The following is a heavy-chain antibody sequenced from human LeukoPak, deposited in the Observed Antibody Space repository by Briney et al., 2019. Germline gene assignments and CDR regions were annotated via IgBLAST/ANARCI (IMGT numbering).Heavy chain of an antibody. D-gene: IGHD2-2*01. CDR2: INTNTGNP. V-gene: IGHV7-4-1*02. CDR3: ARVGQPIYYYYMDV. Sequence: ASVKVSCKASGGTFSTYVISWVRQAPGQGLEWMGWINTNTGNPTYAQGFTGRFVFSLDTSVSTAYLQISSLKAEDTAVYYCARVGQPIYYYYMDVWGKGTTVTVSS. CDR1: GGTFSTYV. J-gene: IGHJ6*03.